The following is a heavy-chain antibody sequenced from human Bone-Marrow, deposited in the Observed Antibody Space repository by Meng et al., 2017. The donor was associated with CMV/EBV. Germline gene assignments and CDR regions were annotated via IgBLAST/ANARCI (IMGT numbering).Heavy chain of an antibody. CDR3: AKELLSHYYGMDV. D-gene: IGHD2-15*01. CDR1: GFTFSSYA. V-gene: IGHV3-23*01. J-gene: IGHJ6*02. Sequence: ASGFTFSSYAMSWVRQAPGKGLEWVSAISGSGGSTYYADSVKGRFTISRDNSKNTLYLQMNSLRAEDTAVYYCAKELLSHYYGMDVWGQGTTVTVSS. CDR2: ISGSGGST.